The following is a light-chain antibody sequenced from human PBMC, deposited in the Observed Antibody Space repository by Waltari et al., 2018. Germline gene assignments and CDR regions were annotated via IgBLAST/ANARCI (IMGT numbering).Light chain of an antibody. V-gene: IGKV1-5*03. CDR1: QSIRSW. CDR2: KTS. J-gene: IGKJ2*01. Sequence: DIQMTQSPSTLSASVGDRVTITCRASQSIRSWLAWYQQKPGKAPKLLIYKTSNLLSGVPSRFSGRESGTEFSLTISSLQPDDFATYVCQQYYTSPYTFGQGTKLEIK. CDR3: QQYYTSPYT.